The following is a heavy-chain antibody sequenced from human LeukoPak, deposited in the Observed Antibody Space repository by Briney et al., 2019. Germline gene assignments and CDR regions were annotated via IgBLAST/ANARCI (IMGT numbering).Heavy chain of an antibody. Sequence: SVKVSCKASGGTFSSYAISWVRQAPGQGLEWMGGIIPIFGTANYAQKFQGRVTITTDESTSTAHMELSSLRSEDTAVYYCARLTYYYDSSGYYYFDYWGQGTLVTVSS. CDR2: IIPIFGTA. CDR1: GGTFSSYA. CDR3: ARLTYYYDSSGYYYFDY. J-gene: IGHJ4*02. V-gene: IGHV1-69*05. D-gene: IGHD3-22*01.